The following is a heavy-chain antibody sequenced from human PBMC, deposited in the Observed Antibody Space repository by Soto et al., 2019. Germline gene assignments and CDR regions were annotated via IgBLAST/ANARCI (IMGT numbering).Heavy chain of an antibody. CDR3: TTGTTVAKYYFDF. Sequence: EGQLVESGGGLVEPGATLRLSGAASGFTFKNAWMSWVRQAPGKGLEWVGRIKSWSDGGTTDYGAPVKGRFSISRDDAKNTLSLQMNSLRTEDTAVYYCTTGTTVAKYYFDFWGQGTLVTVSS. D-gene: IGHD1-1*01. CDR1: GFTFKNAW. CDR2: IKSWSDGGTT. V-gene: IGHV3-15*01. J-gene: IGHJ4*02.